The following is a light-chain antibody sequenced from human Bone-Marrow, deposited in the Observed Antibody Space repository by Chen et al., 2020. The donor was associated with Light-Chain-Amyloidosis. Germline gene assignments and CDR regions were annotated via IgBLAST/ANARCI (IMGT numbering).Light chain of an antibody. CDR3: QQYGTSPLT. CDR1: QTISSTY. J-gene: IGKJ4*01. CDR2: GSS. Sequence: IVLTQSPGTLSLSPGEGANLSCKASQTISSTYLTWYQQKFGQAPRLLIYGSSSRATGIPDRFTGSGSGTDFTLTINRLEPEDFAMYYCQQYGTSPLTFGGGIKVEIK. V-gene: IGKV3-20*01.